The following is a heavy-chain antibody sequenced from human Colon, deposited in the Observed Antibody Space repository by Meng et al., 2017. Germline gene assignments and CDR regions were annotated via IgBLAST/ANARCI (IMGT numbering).Heavy chain of an antibody. J-gene: IGHJ4*02. CDR2: ISTYNGKT. V-gene: IGHV1-18*01. CDR3: ARLVYCGGACYSALDY. CDR1: CYTFTTYG. Sequence: QLVQSGEGVKQPGASVEVSCKASCYTFTTYGITWVRQAPGQGLEWMGWISTYNGKTDYAQKLQGRVTMTTDTSTSTAYMELRSLKSDDTAVYYCARLVYCGGACYSALDYWGQGTLVTVSS. D-gene: IGHD2-21*02.